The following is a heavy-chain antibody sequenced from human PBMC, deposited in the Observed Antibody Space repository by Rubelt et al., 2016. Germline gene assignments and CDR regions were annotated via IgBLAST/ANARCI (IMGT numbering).Heavy chain of an antibody. Sequence: QVQLVQSGAEVKKPGASVKVSCKASGYTFTSYGISWVRQAPGQGLEWMGWISAYNGNTNYEQKLQGGVTMTTEKATSTAYMELRSLRSDDTAVYYCAIPSSSRYGFDYWGQGTLVTVSS. CDR2: ISAYNGNT. CDR1: GYTFTSYG. V-gene: IGHV1-18*01. CDR3: AIPSSSRYGFDY. D-gene: IGHD6-13*01. J-gene: IGHJ4*02.